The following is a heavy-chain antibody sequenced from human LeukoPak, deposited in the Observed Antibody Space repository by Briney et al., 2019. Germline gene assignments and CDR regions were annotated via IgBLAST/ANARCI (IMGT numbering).Heavy chain of an antibody. J-gene: IGHJ4*02. V-gene: IGHV3-74*01. D-gene: IGHD6-13*01. CDR1: GFTVSAYW. CDR3: ARVGGSWFSDY. CDR2: INGDGSGT. Sequence: LAGGSLRLSCAASGFTVSAYWMQWVRQAPGKGRVWVSRINGDGSGTSYADSVKGRFTITRDTAENTLYLQMNSLRADDTAVYYCARVGGSWFSDYWGQGTLVTVSS.